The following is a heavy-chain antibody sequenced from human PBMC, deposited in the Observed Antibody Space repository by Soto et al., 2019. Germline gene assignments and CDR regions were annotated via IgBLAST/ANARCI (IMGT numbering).Heavy chain of an antibody. CDR3: ARSSVATIESDY. CDR1: GGSLSSYY. CDR2: IYYSGST. J-gene: IGHJ4*02. Sequence: SEPLSLTCTFSGGSLSSYYWSWIRQPPGKGLEWIGYIYYSGSTNYNPSLKSRVTISVDTSKNQFSLKLSSVTAADTAVYYCARSSVATIESDYWGQGNLVTVSS. D-gene: IGHD5-12*01. V-gene: IGHV4-59*01.